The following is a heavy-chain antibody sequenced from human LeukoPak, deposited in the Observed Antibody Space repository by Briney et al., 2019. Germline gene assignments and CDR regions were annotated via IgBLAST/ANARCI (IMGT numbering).Heavy chain of an antibody. V-gene: IGHV3-53*01. CDR3: ARELREHGVFDI. CDR1: GFTVSSNY. D-gene: IGHD1-26*01. Sequence: GGSLRLSCAASGFTVSSNYMSWVRQAPEKGLEWVSEIYSDGSTYYAASVKGRFSISRDKSKNTVYLQMNSLRAEDTAVYYCARELREHGVFDIWGQGTMVTVSS. CDR2: IYSDGST. J-gene: IGHJ3*02.